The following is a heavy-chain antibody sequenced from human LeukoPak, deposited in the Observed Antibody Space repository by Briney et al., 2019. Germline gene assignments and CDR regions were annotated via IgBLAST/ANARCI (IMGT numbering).Heavy chain of an antibody. V-gene: IGHV4-39*07. CDR2: IYYSGST. D-gene: IGHD3-22*01. CDR1: GGSISSSSYY. Sequence: SETLSLTCTVSGGSISSSSYYWGWIRQPPGKGLEWIGSIYYSGSTYYNPSLKSRVTMSVDTSKNQFSLKLSSVTAADTAVYYCAREGYYDSSPLDYWGQGTLVTVSS. CDR3: AREGYYDSSPLDY. J-gene: IGHJ4*02.